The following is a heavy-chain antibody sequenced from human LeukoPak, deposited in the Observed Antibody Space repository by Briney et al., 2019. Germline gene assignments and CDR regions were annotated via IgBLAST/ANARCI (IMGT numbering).Heavy chain of an antibody. V-gene: IGHV5-51*01. CDR1: GYSFTSYW. CDR3: ARHPSYYDILTGYHYYYGMDV. D-gene: IGHD3-9*01. Sequence: GESLKISCKGSGYSFTSYWIGWVRQMPGKGLEWMGIIYPGDSDTRYSPSFQGQVTISADKSISPAYLQWSSLKASDTAMYYCARHPSYYDILTGYHYYYGMDVWGKGTTVTVSS. J-gene: IGHJ6*04. CDR2: IYPGDSDT.